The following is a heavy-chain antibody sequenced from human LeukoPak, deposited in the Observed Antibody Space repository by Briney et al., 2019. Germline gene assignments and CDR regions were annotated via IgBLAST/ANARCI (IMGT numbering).Heavy chain of an antibody. Sequence: SQSLSLTCAISGDSVSNNGAIWICIRQSPSRGLQALGRTYYRYKWYNDYSVSVKSRITLSVNTSKNHCSLQISFFTPEETVVYYCGRSSNLNYFDYWGQGTQVTV. V-gene: IGHV6-1*01. CDR1: GDSVSNNGAI. CDR3: GRSSNLNYFDY. J-gene: IGHJ4*02. CDR2: TYYRYKWYN.